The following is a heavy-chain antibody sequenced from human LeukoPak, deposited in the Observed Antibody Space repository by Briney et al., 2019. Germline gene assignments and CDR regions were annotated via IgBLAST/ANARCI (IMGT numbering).Heavy chain of an antibody. Sequence: ASVKVSCKASGYTFTNYTINWVRLAPGQGLEWMGRINPNSGGTNYAQKFQGRVTMTRDTSISTAYMELSRLRSDDTAVYYCAREIYYYDSSGYITTWGQGTLVTVSS. CDR1: GYTFTNYT. D-gene: IGHD3-22*01. J-gene: IGHJ5*02. CDR3: AREIYYYDSSGYITT. V-gene: IGHV1-2*06. CDR2: INPNSGGT.